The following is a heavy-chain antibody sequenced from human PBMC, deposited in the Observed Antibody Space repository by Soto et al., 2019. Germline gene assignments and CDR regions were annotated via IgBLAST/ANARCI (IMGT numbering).Heavy chain of an antibody. J-gene: IGHJ4*02. CDR1: GYTFTSYG. Sequence: QVQLVQSGAEVKKPGASVKVSCKASGYTFTSYGISWVRQDPGQGLEWMGWISAYNGNTNYAQKLQGRVTMTTDTSTSTAYMELRSLRSDDTAVYYCARDGLRLKPDPDYGDYVYFDYWGQGTLVTVSS. CDR2: ISAYNGNT. CDR3: ARDGLRLKPDPDYGDYVYFDY. V-gene: IGHV1-18*01. D-gene: IGHD4-17*01.